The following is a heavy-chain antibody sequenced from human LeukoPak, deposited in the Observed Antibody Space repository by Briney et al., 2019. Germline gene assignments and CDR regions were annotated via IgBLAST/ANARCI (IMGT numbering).Heavy chain of an antibody. J-gene: IGHJ5*02. Sequence: ASVKVSCKASGYIFTGYYMHWVRQAPGQGLEWMGWINPNSGGTNYAQKFQGRVTMTRDTSISTVYMELSRLRSDDTAVYYCARESIVGATARFDPWGQGTLVSVSS. D-gene: IGHD1-26*01. CDR2: INPNSGGT. CDR1: GYIFTGYY. CDR3: ARESIVGATARFDP. V-gene: IGHV1-2*02.